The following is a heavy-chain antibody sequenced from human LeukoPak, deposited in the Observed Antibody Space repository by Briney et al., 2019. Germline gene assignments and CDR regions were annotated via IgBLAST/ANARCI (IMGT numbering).Heavy chain of an antibody. V-gene: IGHV4-59*08. CDR2: IYYSGST. CDR1: GGSISNYY. J-gene: IGHJ5*02. Sequence: PSETLSLTCTVSGGSISNYYWSWIRQPPGKGLEWIGYIYYSGSTNYNPSLKSRVTISVDTSKNQFSLKLSSVTAADTAVYYCARRSSSWYGNWFDPWGQGTLVTVSS. CDR3: ARRSSSWYGNWFDP. D-gene: IGHD6-13*01.